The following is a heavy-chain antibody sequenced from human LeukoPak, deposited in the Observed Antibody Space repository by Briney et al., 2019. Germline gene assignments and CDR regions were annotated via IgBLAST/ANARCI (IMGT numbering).Heavy chain of an antibody. CDR3: AKVRDLDTVLGRFDN. D-gene: IGHD5-18*01. J-gene: IGHJ5*02. CDR1: GFTFSSYA. Sequence: GGSLRLSCAAPGFTFSSYAMSWVRQAPGKGLEWVSVISGNGGRTYYADSVKGRFTISRDNSKNTLYLQMNSLRAEDTAVYYCAKVRDLDTVLGRFDNWGQGTLVTVSS. V-gene: IGHV3-23*01. CDR2: ISGNGGRT.